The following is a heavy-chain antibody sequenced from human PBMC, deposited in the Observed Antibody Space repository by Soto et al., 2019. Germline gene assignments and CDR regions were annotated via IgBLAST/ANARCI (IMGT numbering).Heavy chain of an antibody. CDR2: ISTSGGTT. CDR1: GFTFSSYE. D-gene: IGHD2-21*02. Sequence: EVQLVESGGGLVQPGGSLRLSCAASGFTFSSYEMNWVLQAPGKRLEWISHISTSGGTTYYADSVKGRFTISRDNAKNSLDLQMNRLRVEDTAVYYCARPYCGGDCYLGRYNWFDPWGQGTLVTVSS. J-gene: IGHJ5*02. CDR3: ARPYCGGDCYLGRYNWFDP. V-gene: IGHV3-48*03.